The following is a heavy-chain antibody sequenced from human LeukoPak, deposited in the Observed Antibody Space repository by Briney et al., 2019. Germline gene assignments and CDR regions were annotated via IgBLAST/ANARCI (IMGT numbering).Heavy chain of an antibody. J-gene: IGHJ3*02. Sequence: SVKVSCKASGGTFSSYAISWVQQAPGQGLEWMGRIIPILGIANYAQKFQGRVTITADKSTSTAYMELSSLRSEDTAVYYCACYYDSSGYYYGGRAFDIWGQGTMVTVSS. CDR1: GGTFSSYA. CDR3: ACYYDSSGYYYGGRAFDI. D-gene: IGHD3-22*01. V-gene: IGHV1-69*04. CDR2: IIPILGIA.